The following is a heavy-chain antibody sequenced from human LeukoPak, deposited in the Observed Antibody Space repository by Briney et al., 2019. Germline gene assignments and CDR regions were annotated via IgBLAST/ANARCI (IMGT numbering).Heavy chain of an antibody. D-gene: IGHD3-10*01. J-gene: IGHJ4*02. CDR1: GFTFTSYA. CDR2: ISGSGGST. V-gene: IGHV3-23*01. Sequence: GGSLRLSCKASGFTFTSYAMSWVRQAPGQGLEWVSSISGSGGSTYYAHSVKGRFTITRNNSKNTSYLQMNSRRAEDTAGYYCAKGTYYGSGSYEYFDYWGQGTLVTVSS. CDR3: AKGTYYGSGSYEYFDY.